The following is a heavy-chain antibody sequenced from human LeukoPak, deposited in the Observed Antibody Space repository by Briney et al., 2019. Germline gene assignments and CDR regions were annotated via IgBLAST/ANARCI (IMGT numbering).Heavy chain of an antibody. V-gene: IGHV1-69*04. CDR1: GGTFSSYA. CDR3: ARAPSSGFCDY. J-gene: IGHJ4*02. CDR2: IIPILGIA. Sequence: ASVKVSCKASGGTFSSYAISWVRQAPGQGLEWMGRIIPILGIANYAQKFQGRGTITADKSTSTAYMELSSLRSEDTAVYYCARAPSSGFCDYWGQGTLVTVSS. D-gene: IGHD3-22*01.